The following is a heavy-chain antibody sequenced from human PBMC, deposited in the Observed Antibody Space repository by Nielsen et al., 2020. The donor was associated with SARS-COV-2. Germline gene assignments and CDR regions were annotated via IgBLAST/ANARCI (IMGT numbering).Heavy chain of an antibody. CDR3: ARDNWGRMDV. V-gene: IGHV3-66*01. CDR2: IYTDGST. J-gene: IGHJ6*02. D-gene: IGHD7-27*01. CDR1: GFTISSSL. Sequence: GGSLRLPCGASGFTISSSLMSWVRQAPGKGLDWVSVIYTDGSTSHADPVKGRFTISRDNSKNTLYLQMNSLRAEDTAVYYCARDNWGRMDVWGQGTTVTVSS.